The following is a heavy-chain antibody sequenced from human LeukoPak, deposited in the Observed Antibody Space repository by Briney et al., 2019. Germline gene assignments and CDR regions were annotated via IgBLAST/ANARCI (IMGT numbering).Heavy chain of an antibody. CDR1: GFTFSRYD. Sequence: PGGSLRLSCVASGFTFSRYDMHWVRQAPGKGLEWVAVTSDDGRKEIYADSVKGRFTISRDDSKNTLYLEMNSLRGEDTAVYYCAELGITMIGGVWGKGTTVTISS. CDR2: TSDDGRKE. J-gene: IGHJ6*04. D-gene: IGHD3-10*02. CDR3: AELGITMIGGV. V-gene: IGHV3-30*04.